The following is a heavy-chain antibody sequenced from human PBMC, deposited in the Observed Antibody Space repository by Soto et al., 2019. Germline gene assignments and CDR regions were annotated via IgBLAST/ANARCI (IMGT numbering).Heavy chain of an antibody. D-gene: IGHD6-13*01. CDR2: ITDSGDET. J-gene: IGHJ4*02. CDR1: GFTFSSFA. Sequence: VQVLESGGGLVQPGGSLRLSCAASGFTFSSFAMSWVRQAPGKGLEWVSSITDSGDETYYSDSVKGRFTISRDNPKTTVFLHLNSLRAAETARYYCAKDAAGRVAARFDHWGQGSLVTVSS. CDR3: AKDAAGRVAARFDH. V-gene: IGHV3-23*01.